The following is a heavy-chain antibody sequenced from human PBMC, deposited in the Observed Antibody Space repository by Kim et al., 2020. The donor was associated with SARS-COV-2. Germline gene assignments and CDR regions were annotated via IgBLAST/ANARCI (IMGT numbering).Heavy chain of an antibody. Sequence: CTVSGGSVSSRSYYWSWIRQPPGKGLEWIGYIYYSGSTNYNPSLKSRVTISVDTSKNQFSLKLSSVTAADTAVYYCARVDGGMDVWGQGTTVTV. J-gene: IGHJ6*02. CDR1: GGSVSSRSYY. V-gene: IGHV4-61*01. CDR2: IYYSGST. CDR3: ARVDGGMDV.